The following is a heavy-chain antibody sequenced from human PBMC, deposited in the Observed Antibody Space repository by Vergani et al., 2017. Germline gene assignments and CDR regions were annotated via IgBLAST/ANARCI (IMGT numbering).Heavy chain of an antibody. CDR1: GYNFSTYW. Sequence: EVHLVQSGAEVRKPGESLKISCKASGYNFSTYWIAWVRQMPGKGLEWMGIIYPGDSATRYSPSFQSQVTVSADKSISTAYLQWTSLKASDTSLKASDTAMYYCARSITIFGVVTSFDYWGQGTLVTVSS. CDR2: IYPGDSAT. V-gene: IGHV5-51*01. D-gene: IGHD3-3*01. CDR3: DTAMYYCARSITIFGVVTSFDY. J-gene: IGHJ4*02.